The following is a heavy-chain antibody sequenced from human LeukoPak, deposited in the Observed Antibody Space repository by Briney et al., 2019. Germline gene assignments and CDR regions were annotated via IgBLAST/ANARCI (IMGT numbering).Heavy chain of an antibody. CDR1: GYTFTSYD. J-gene: IGHJ4*02. V-gene: IGHV1-8*03. Sequence: ASVKVSCKASGYTFTSYDINWVRQATGQGLEWMGWMNPNSGNTGYAQKFQGRVTITRNTSISTAYMELSSLRSEDTAVYYCARGVDTAMGYYFDYWGQGTLVTVSS. D-gene: IGHD5-18*01. CDR2: MNPNSGNT. CDR3: ARGVDTAMGYYFDY.